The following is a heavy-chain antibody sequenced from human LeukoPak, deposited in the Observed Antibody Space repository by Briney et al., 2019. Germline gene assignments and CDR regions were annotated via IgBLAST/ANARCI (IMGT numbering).Heavy chain of an antibody. Sequence: GGSLRLSCAASGFTFSTYWMHWVRQAPGKGLVWVSHINTDGRTTNYADSVKGRFTVSRDNAKNTLYLQMNSLRAEDTAVYYCARFGVPYGVDVWGQGTTVTVSS. V-gene: IGHV3-74*01. CDR2: INTDGRTT. CDR1: GFTFSTYW. CDR3: ARFGVPYGVDV. D-gene: IGHD3-16*01. J-gene: IGHJ6*02.